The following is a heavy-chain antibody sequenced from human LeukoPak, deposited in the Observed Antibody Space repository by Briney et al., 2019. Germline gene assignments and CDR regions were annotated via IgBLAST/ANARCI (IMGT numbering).Heavy chain of an antibody. J-gene: IGHJ6*02. Sequence: GGSLRLSSAASGFSYSSYGFHWVRQAPGKGLEWVAVIWYDGSNKYYADSVKGRFTISRDNSKNTLYLQMNSLRAEDTAVYYCARDLGGMDVWGQGTTVTVSS. CDR1: GFSYSSYG. CDR2: IWYDGSNK. CDR3: ARDLGGMDV. V-gene: IGHV3-33*01.